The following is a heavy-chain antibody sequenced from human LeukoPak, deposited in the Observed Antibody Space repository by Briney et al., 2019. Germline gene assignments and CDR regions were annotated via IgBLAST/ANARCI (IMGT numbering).Heavy chain of an antibody. J-gene: IGHJ6*03. CDR1: GFTSSSNS. Sequence: GGSLRLSCAASGFTSSSNSMNWVRQAPGKGLEWVSYISSSSSTIYYADSVKGRFTISRDNAKNSLYLQMNSLRADDTAVYYCARFAAGGSYYYYMDVWGKGTTVTVSS. CDR3: ARFAAGGSYYYYMDV. CDR2: ISSSSSTI. D-gene: IGHD6-25*01. V-gene: IGHV3-48*04.